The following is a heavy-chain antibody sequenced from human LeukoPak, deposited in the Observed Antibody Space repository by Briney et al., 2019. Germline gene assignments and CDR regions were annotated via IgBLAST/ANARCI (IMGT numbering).Heavy chain of an antibody. J-gene: IGHJ6*02. CDR1: GGSISSYY. CDR2: IYYSGST. Sequence: SETLSLTCTLSGGSISSYYWSWIRHPPGKGLEWIGYIYYSGSTNYNPSLKSPVTISVDTSKNQFSLKLSSVTAADTAVYYWAGGVYSSGWYSHCYYYGMDVWGQGTTVTVSS. D-gene: IGHD6-19*01. CDR3: AGGVYSSGWYSHCYYYGMDV. V-gene: IGHV4-59*08.